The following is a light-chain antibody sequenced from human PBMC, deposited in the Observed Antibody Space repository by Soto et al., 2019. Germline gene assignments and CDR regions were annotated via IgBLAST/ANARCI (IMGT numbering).Light chain of an antibody. CDR3: QQSYSTLMYT. J-gene: IGKJ2*01. CDR2: GAY. Sequence: DIQLTQSPSSLSASIGDRVTITCRASQSIGSYLSWYQHKQGKAPKLLIFGAYYLKGGVPSRFSGSGSGTDFTLTITSLDPEDFATYYCQQSYSTLMYTFGQGTKLEIK. V-gene: IGKV1-39*01. CDR1: QSIGSY.